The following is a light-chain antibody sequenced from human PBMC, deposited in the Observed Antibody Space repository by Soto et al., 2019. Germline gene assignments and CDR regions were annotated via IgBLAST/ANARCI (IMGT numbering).Light chain of an antibody. CDR2: AAS. CDR3: QQSYTTPWT. V-gene: IGKV1-39*01. CDR1: QSIISY. Sequence: DIQMTQSPSSLYASVGDRVTITCRASQSIISYLSWYQQQPGRAPNLLIFAASTLQSGFPSRFSGSGSGTEFTLTISSLQPEDFATYYCQQSYTTPWTFGQGTKVDIK. J-gene: IGKJ1*01.